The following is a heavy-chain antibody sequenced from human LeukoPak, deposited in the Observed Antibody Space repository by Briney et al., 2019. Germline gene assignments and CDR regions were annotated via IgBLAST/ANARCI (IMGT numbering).Heavy chain of an antibody. CDR3: ARQYDSYFYYYLDL. CDR1: GYPINNAYY. Sequence: PSETLSLTCGVSGYPINNAYYWVWIRQPPGKGLEWIGSLYHPDSTYYNPSLKSRVTMSVDTSRNQFSLRLSSVTAAGTAVYYCARQYDSYFYYYLDLWGTGTTVTVSS. V-gene: IGHV4-38-2*01. CDR2: LYHPDST. J-gene: IGHJ6*03. D-gene: IGHD2-2*01.